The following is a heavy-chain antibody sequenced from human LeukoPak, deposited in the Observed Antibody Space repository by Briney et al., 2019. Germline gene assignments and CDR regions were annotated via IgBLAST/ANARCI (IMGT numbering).Heavy chain of an antibody. D-gene: IGHD3-10*01. CDR2: ISAYNGNT. CDR3: ARVHYGSGSYQGFYYYYYMDV. Sequence: ASVKVSCQASGYTFTSYGISWVRQAPGQGLEWMGWISAYNGNTNYAQKLQGRVTMTTDTSTSTAYMELRSLRSDDTAVYYCARVHYGSGSYQGFYYYYYMDVWGKGTTVTISS. J-gene: IGHJ6*03. CDR1: GYTFTSYG. V-gene: IGHV1-18*01.